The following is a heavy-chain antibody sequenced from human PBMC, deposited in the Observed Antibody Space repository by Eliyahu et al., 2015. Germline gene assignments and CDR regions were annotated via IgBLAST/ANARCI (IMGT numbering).Heavy chain of an antibody. CDR2: ISYDGSNK. Sequence: QVQLVESGGGVVQPGXSLRLSCAASGFTFXSXAMXWVRQAPGXGXEWVAVISYDGSNKYYADSVKGRFTISRDNSKNTLYLQMNSLRAEDTAVYYCARDSSSWYRSVGYWGQGTLVTVSS. CDR1: GFTFXSXA. CDR3: ARDSSSWYRSVGY. V-gene: IGHV3-30*01. D-gene: IGHD6-13*01. J-gene: IGHJ4*02.